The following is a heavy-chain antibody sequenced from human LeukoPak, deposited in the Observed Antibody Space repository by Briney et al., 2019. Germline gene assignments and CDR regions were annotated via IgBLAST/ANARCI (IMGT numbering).Heavy chain of an antibody. CDR3: ARELVGATRGYFDY. D-gene: IGHD1-26*01. CDR1: GGSISSYY. J-gene: IGHJ4*02. V-gene: IGHV4-59*01. CDR2: IYYSGST. Sequence: PSETLSLTCTVSGGSISSYYWSWIRQHPGKGLEWIGYIYYSGSTNYNPSLKSRVTISVDTSKNQFSLKLSSVTAADTAVYYCARELVGATRGYFDYWGQGTLVTVSS.